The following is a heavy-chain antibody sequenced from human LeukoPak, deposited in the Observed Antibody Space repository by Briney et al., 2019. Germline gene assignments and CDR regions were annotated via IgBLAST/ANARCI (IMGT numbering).Heavy chain of an antibody. CDR2: MNPNGGNT. V-gene: IGHV1-8*01. Sequence: ASVKVSCKASGYTFTSYDINWVRQATGQGPEWMGWMNPNGGNTDYAQKSQGRVTMTRNTSISTAYMELSSLRSEDTAVYYCARMITFGGVDYGMDVWGQGTTVTVSS. CDR1: GYTFTSYD. CDR3: ARMITFGGVDYGMDV. D-gene: IGHD3-16*01. J-gene: IGHJ6*02.